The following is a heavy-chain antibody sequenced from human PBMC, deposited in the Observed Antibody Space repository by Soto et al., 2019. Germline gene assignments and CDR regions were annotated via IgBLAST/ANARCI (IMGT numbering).Heavy chain of an antibody. V-gene: IGHV4-59*01. Sequence: PSETLSLTCTVSGDSISSYYWNWIRQSPGKELEWIGYVSFSGSTSYNPSLKSRVTISVDTSKNQFSLKLSSVTAADTAVYYCARSREMYYYDSSGYYAHWGQGTLVT. CDR3: ARSREMYYYDSSGYYAH. CDR1: GDSISSYY. CDR2: VSFSGST. J-gene: IGHJ4*02. D-gene: IGHD3-22*01.